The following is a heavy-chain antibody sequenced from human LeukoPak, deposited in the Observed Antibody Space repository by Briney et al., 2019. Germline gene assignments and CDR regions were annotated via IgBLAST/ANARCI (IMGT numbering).Heavy chain of an antibody. D-gene: IGHD3-22*01. J-gene: IGHJ4*02. CDR3: ARGARYYDSSGSDFDY. Sequence: GGSLRLSCAASGFTFSSYDMHWVRQATGKGLEWVSAIGTAGDTYYPGSVKGRFTISRENAKNSLYLQMNSLRAGDTAVYYCARGARYYDSSGSDFDYWGQGTLVTVSS. V-gene: IGHV3-13*01. CDR1: GFTFSSYD. CDR2: IGTAGDT.